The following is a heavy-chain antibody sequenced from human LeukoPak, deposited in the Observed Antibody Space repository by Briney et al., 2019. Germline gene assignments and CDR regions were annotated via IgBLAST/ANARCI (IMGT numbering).Heavy chain of an antibody. Sequence: ASVKVSCNASGYTFTGYYMHWVRQTPGQGLEWMGWINPNSGGTNYAQKFQGRVTMTRDTSISTAYMELSRLRSEDTAVYYCARVYSYGYLGYWGQGTLVTVSS. J-gene: IGHJ4*02. CDR2: INPNSGGT. CDR3: ARVYSYGYLGY. D-gene: IGHD5-18*01. CDR1: GYTFTGYY. V-gene: IGHV1-2*02.